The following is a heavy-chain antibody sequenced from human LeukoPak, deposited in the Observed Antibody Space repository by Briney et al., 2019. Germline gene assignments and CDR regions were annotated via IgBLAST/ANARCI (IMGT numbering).Heavy chain of an antibody. J-gene: IGHJ4*02. CDR1: GVSFNDYY. CDR3: TRMTTGHDY. D-gene: IGHD4-17*01. CDR2: INHSGYT. V-gene: IGHV4-34*01. Sequence: SETLSLTCAVSGVSFNDYYWSWVRQTPGKGLEWIGEINHSGYTNDSPSLKSRVTLSIDTSRKQFSLNLRSVAVADTGIYYCTRMTTGHDYWGQGTLVTVSS.